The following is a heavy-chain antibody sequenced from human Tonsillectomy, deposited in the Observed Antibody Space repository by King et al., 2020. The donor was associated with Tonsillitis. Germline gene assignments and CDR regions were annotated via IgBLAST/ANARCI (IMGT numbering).Heavy chain of an antibody. CDR3: ARTSGSLLFDY. J-gene: IGHJ4*02. CDR1: GYTFTSYA. D-gene: IGHD1-26*01. V-gene: IGHV1-18*01. Sequence: QLVQSGAEVKKPGASVKVSCRASGYTFTSYAITWVRQAPGQGLEWMGWISAYNGNTNNAQKLQGRGTMTTDTSTKTAYMELRSLRSDDTAVYYCARTSGSLLFDYWGQGTLVTVSS. CDR2: ISAYNGNT.